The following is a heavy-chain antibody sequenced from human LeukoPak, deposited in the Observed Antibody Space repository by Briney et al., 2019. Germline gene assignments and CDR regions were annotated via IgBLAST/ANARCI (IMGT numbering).Heavy chain of an antibody. Sequence: SETLSLTCTVSGGSISSDYWSWVRQPPGKGLEWIGYIYYSGSTKYNPSLKSQITISVDTSKNQFSLRLSSVTAADTAMYHCARQGNGDLYYFDYWGQGTLVTVSS. D-gene: IGHD4-17*01. CDR1: GGSISSDY. V-gene: IGHV4-59*08. J-gene: IGHJ4*02. CDR3: ARQGNGDLYYFDY. CDR2: IYYSGST.